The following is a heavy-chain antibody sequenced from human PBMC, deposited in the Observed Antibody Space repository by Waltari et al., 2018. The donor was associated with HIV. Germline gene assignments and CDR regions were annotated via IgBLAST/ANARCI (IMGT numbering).Heavy chain of an antibody. CDR3: ARPIVGGALGYGMDV. CDR1: GGSISSSSYY. J-gene: IGHJ6*02. D-gene: IGHD2-15*01. Sequence: QLQLQESGPGLVKPSETLSLTCTVSGGSISSSSYYWGWIRQPPGKGLELIGSIYYSGSTHYNPSRKSRVTISVDTSKNQFSLKLSSVTAADTAGYYCARPIVGGALGYGMDVWGQGTTVTVSS. V-gene: IGHV4-39*01. CDR2: IYYSGST.